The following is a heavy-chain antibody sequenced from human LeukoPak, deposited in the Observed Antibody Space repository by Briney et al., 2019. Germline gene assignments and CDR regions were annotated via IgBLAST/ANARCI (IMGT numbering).Heavy chain of an antibody. CDR3: ARDPLAHHRYNWNDASGDAFDI. Sequence: ASVKVSCKVSGYTLTELSMHWVRQAPGKGLEWMGGFDPEDGETIYAQKFQGRVTMTEDTSTDTAYMELSSLRSEDTAVYYCARDPLAHHRYNWNDASGDAFDIWGQGTMVTVSS. D-gene: IGHD1-20*01. J-gene: IGHJ3*02. CDR1: GYTLTELS. CDR2: FDPEDGET. V-gene: IGHV1-24*01.